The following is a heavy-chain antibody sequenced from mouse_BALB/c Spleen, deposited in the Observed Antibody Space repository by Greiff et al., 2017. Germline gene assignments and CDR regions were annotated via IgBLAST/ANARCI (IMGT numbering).Heavy chain of an antibody. CDR3: ARTGTGGFGY. CDR1: GFNIKDYY. V-gene: IGHV14-1*02. J-gene: IGHJ2*01. Sequence: EVQLQQSGAELVRPGALVKLSCKASGFNIKDYYMHWVKQRPEQGLEWIGWIDPENGNTIYDPKFQGKASITADTSSNTAYLQLSSLTSEDTAVYYCARTGTGGFGYWGQGTTLTVSS. CDR2: IDPENGNT. D-gene: IGHD4-1*01.